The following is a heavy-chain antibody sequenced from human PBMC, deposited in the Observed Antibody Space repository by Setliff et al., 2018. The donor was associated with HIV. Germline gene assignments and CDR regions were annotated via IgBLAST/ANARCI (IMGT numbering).Heavy chain of an antibody. D-gene: IGHD1-26*01. V-gene: IGHV4-39*07. CDR2: IYYSGSV. CDR1: GGSIIYTSYY. CDR3: AKSIVGGTTHAFDL. J-gene: IGHJ3*01. Sequence: PSETLSLTCNVSGGSIIYTSYYWGWIRQPPGKGLEWIGSIYYSGSVYYNPSLKSRVTISVDTTKNQFSLKVKSVTAADTAVYYCAKSIVGGTTHAFDLWGQGTMVTVSS.